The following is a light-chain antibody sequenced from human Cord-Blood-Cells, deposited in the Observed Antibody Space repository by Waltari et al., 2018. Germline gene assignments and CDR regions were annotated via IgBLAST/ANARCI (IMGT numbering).Light chain of an antibody. Sequence: SALTQPASVSGSHGQSITISCTGTSRDVGGYNYLSWYQQHPGKAPKLMIYDVSNRPSGVSNRFSGSKSGNTASLTISGLQAEDEADYYCSSYTSSSTLVVFGGGTKLTVL. CDR1: SRDVGGYNY. V-gene: IGLV2-14*01. J-gene: IGLJ2*01. CDR2: DVS. CDR3: SSYTSSSTLVV.